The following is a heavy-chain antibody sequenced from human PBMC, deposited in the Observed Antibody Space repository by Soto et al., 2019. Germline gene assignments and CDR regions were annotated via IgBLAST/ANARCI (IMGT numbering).Heavy chain of an antibody. Sequence: EVQLLESGGGLVQPGGSLRLSCAASGFTFSSYAMSWVRQAPGKGLEWVSAISGSGGSTYYADSVKGRFTISRDNSKNTLYLQMNSLRAEDTAVYYCAKDSDYYDSSGYYYFDYWGQGTLVTVSS. CDR2: ISGSGGST. CDR1: GFTFSSYA. CDR3: AKDSDYYDSSGYYYFDY. D-gene: IGHD3-22*01. V-gene: IGHV3-23*01. J-gene: IGHJ4*02.